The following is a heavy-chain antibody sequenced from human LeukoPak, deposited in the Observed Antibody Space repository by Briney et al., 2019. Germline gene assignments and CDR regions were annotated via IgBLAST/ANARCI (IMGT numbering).Heavy chain of an antibody. J-gene: IGHJ4*02. V-gene: IGHV1-2*02. CDR1: GYTFTGYY. Sequence: ASVKVSCKASGYTFTGYYMHWVRQAPGQGLEWMGWINPNSGGTNYAQKFQGRVTMTRDTSISTAYMELSRLRSDDTTVYYCARGPYSSSWYEFDYWGQGTLVTVSS. CDR2: INPNSGGT. CDR3: ARGPYSSSWYEFDY. D-gene: IGHD6-13*01.